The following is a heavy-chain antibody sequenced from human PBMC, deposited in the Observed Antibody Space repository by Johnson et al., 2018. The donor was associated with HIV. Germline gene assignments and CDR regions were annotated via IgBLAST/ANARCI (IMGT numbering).Heavy chain of an antibody. V-gene: IGHV3-30*04. D-gene: IGHD3-22*01. CDR3: ARDRSTPQPYYYDSSGYRGYSAFDI. J-gene: IGHJ3*02. CDR1: GFTFSSYA. CDR2: ISYDGSNK. Sequence: QVQLVESGGGVVQPGGSLRLYCAASGFTFSSYAMHWVRQAPGKGLEWVAVISYDGSNKYYADSVKGRFTISRDSSKNTLYLQMNSLRAEDTAVYYCARDRSTPQPYYYDSSGYRGYSAFDIWGQGTMVTVSS.